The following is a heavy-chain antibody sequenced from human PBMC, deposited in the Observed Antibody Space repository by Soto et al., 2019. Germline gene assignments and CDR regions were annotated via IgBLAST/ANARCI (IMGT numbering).Heavy chain of an antibody. CDR3: ARGLGCGWYWFDT. CDR1: GGSISSYS. D-gene: IGHD6-19*01. J-gene: IGHJ5*02. V-gene: IGHV4-59*01. CDR2: VYYSGST. Sequence: SETLSLTCNVSGGSISSYSWSWIRQPPGKGLEWIGYVYYSGSTNYNPPLKSRVTISVDTSKNQLSLSLSSVTAADPAVYYCARGLGCGWYWFDTLGQGTLVTVSS.